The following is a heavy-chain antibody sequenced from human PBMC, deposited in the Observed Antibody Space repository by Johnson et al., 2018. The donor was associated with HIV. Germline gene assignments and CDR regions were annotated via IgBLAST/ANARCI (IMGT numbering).Heavy chain of an antibody. CDR3: AKDSGYSSIYYKIGAFDI. J-gene: IGHJ3*02. CDR1: GFTFTNYA. Sequence: VQLVESGGGLEQPGGSLRLSCAASGFTFTNYAMNWVRQAPGKGLEWVSLITGSGGTTHYADSVQGRFTLSRDNSKNTVYLQMNSLRVEDTALYYCAKDSGYSSIYYKIGAFDIWGHGTTVTVSS. V-gene: IGHV3-23*04. D-gene: IGHD6-19*01. CDR2: ITGSGGTT.